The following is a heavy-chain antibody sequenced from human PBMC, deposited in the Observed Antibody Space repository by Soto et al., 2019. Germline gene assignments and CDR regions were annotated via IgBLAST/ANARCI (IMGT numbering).Heavy chain of an antibody. J-gene: IGHJ4*02. CDR2: IKQDGSEQ. CDR1: GFTFSDHW. CDR3: ARGDYGGDSGAY. D-gene: IGHD4-17*01. V-gene: IGHV3-7*03. Sequence: EVQLVQSGGGLVQPGGSLRLSCAASGFTFSDHWMTWVRQAPGKGLEWVANIKQDGSEQYYVDSVKDRFTISRDNAKNSLSLQMDSLRAEDTAVYYCARGDYGGDSGAYWGQGTLVTVSS.